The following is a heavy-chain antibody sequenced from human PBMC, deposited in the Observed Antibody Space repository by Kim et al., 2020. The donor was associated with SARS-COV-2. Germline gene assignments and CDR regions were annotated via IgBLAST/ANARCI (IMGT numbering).Heavy chain of an antibody. Sequence: ADSVKGRFTISRDKSKNTLYLKMNSLRAEDTAVYYCAKDRGDSYYYGMDVWGQGTTVTVSS. CDR3: AKDRGDSYYYGMDV. J-gene: IGHJ6*02. V-gene: IGHV3-30*02. D-gene: IGHD1-26*01.